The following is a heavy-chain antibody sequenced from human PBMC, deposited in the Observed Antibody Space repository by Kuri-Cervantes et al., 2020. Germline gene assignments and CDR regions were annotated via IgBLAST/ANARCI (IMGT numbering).Heavy chain of an antibody. CDR2: IRSKANSYAT. J-gene: IGHJ4*02. D-gene: IGHD3-22*01. Sequence: GGSLRLSCAASGFTFSGSAMHWVRQASGKGLEWVGRIRSKANSYATAYAASVKGRFTISRDDSKNTAYPQMNSLKTEDTAVYYCASGGHYYDPLVGDYWGQGTLVTVSS. V-gene: IGHV3-73*01. CDR3: ASGGHYYDPLVGDY. CDR1: GFTFSGSA.